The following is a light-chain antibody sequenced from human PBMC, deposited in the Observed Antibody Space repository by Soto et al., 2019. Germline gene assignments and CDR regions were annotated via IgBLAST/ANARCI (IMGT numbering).Light chain of an antibody. J-gene: IGKJ5*01. CDR3: QQYGSSPVT. CDR1: QSVSSTY. V-gene: IGKV3-20*01. CDR2: GAS. Sequence: EIVLTQSPGTLSLSPGERATLSCRASQSVSSTYLAWYQQKPGQSPRLLIYGASSRAAGIPDRFSGSGSGTDITLTTTRLESEDFAVYYCQQYGSSPVTCGQGTRLDIK.